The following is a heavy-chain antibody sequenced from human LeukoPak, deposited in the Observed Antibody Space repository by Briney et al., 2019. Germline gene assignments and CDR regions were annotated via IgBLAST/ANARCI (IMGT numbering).Heavy chain of an antibody. CDR2: ISGSGGST. V-gene: IGHV3-23*01. CDR3: AKDLPPIVVVPAAILGFFDY. CDR1: GFTFSSYA. J-gene: IGHJ4*02. D-gene: IGHD2-2*02. Sequence: GGSLRLSCAASGFTFSSYAMSWVRQAPGKELEWVSAISGSGGSTYYADSVKGRFTISRDNSKNTLYLQMNSLRAEDTAVYYCAKDLPPIVVVPAAILGFFDYWGQGTLVTVSS.